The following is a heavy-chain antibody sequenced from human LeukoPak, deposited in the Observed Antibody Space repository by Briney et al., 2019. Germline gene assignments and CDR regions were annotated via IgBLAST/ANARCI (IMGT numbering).Heavy chain of an antibody. CDR1: GFTFSSYA. D-gene: IGHD3/OR15-3a*01. J-gene: IGHJ4*02. CDR2: ISGSGGST. Sequence: GGSLRLSCAASGFTFSSYAMSWVRQAPGKGLEWVSAISGSGGSTYYADSVKGRFTIPRDNSKNTLYLQMNSLRAEDTAVYYCAKDGTFRDFWTNYFDYWGQGTLVTVSS. CDR3: AKDGTFRDFWTNYFDY. V-gene: IGHV3-23*01.